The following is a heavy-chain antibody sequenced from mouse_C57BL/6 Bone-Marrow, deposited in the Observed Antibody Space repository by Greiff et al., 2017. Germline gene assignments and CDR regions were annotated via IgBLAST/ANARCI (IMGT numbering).Heavy chain of an antibody. V-gene: IGHV1-54*01. CDR2: INPGSGGT. CDR1: GYAFTNYL. Sequence: QVQLQQSGAELVRPGTSVKVSCTASGYAFTNYLIEWVKQRPGQGLEWIGVINPGSGGTNYNEKFKGKATLTADKSSSTAYMQLSSLTSEDSAVYFCARETAQATLADWGQGTLVTVSA. CDR3: ARETAQATLAD. D-gene: IGHD3-2*02. J-gene: IGHJ3*01.